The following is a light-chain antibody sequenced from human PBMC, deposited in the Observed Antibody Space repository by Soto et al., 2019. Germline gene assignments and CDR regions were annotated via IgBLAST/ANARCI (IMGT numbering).Light chain of an antibody. CDR2: GAS. CDR1: QSVSSSY. CDR3: QQYGSSPYT. V-gene: IGKV3-20*01. Sequence: EIVLPQSPGTLSLSPGERPTLSCRASQSVSSSYLAWYQQKPGQAPRLLIYGASSRATGIPDRFSGSGSGTDFTLTISRLEPEDLAVYSCQQYGSSPYTVGQGTKLESK. J-gene: IGKJ2*01.